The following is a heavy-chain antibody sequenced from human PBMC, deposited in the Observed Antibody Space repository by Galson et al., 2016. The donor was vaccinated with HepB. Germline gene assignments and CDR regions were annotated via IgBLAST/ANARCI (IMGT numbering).Heavy chain of an antibody. CDR1: GFTFSSYA. Sequence: SLRLSCAASGFTFSSYAMHWVRQAPGKGLQWVAVIWYDGTNKYYADSVKGRFTISRDNSKNTLYLQMTSLRAEDTAVYYCARDTSWGSGSYLDWYFDLWGRGTLVTVSS. D-gene: IGHD3-10*01. V-gene: IGHV3-33*01. J-gene: IGHJ2*01. CDR2: IWYDGTNK. CDR3: ARDTSWGSGSYLDWYFDL.